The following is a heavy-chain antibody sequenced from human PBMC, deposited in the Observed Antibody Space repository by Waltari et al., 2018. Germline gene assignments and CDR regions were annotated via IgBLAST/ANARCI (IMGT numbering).Heavy chain of an antibody. Sequence: QVQLQESGPGLVKPSETLSLTCTVSGGSISSYYWSWIRQPPGKGLEWIGYIYYSGSTNYNPSLKSRVTISVDTSKNQFSLKLSSVTAADTAVYYCARGGRTTIDYWGQGTLVTVSS. CDR3: ARGGRTTIDY. CDR1: GGSISSYY. CDR2: IYYSGST. V-gene: IGHV4-59*01. D-gene: IGHD2-15*01. J-gene: IGHJ4*02.